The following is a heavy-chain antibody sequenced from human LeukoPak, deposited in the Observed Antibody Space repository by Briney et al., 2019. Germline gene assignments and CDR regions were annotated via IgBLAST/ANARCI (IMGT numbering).Heavy chain of an antibody. CDR1: GFTFSSYA. CDR3: ARVPIAVADRGFDY. CDR2: ISYDGSNK. V-gene: IGHV3-30-3*01. Sequence: PGRSLRLSCAASGFTFSSYAMHWVRQAPGKGLEWVAVISYDGSNKYYADSVKGRFTISRDNSKNTLYLQMNSLRAEDTAVYYCARVPIAVADRGFDYWGQGTLVTVSS. J-gene: IGHJ4*02. D-gene: IGHD6-19*01.